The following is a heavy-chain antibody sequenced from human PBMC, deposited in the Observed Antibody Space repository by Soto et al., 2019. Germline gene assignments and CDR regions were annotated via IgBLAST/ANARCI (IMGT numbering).Heavy chain of an antibody. V-gene: IGHV1-69*02. CDR2: INPIVSMS. CDR1: GDTFSFYT. J-gene: IGHJ4*02. D-gene: IGHD3-10*01. CDR3: AASYGSGFRAVDY. Sequence: QVQLVQSGNEVKKPGSSVKVSCKASGDTFSFYTINWLRQAPGLGLEWVGRINPIVSMSNYAQKFQGRVSMTADKSTSTAYMELRRLRSDATAMYFWAASYGSGFRAVDYWGQGALVSVSS.